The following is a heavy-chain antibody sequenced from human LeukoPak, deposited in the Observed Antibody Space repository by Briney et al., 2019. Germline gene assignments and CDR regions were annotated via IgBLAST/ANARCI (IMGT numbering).Heavy chain of an antibody. Sequence: ASVKVSCKASGYTFTSYGISWVRQAPGQGLEWMGWISAYNGNTNYAQKLQGRVTMTTDTSTSTAYMEPRSLRSDDTAVYYCARDKVHGCSGGSCPASYYYYYYMDVWGKGTTVTVSS. V-gene: IGHV1-18*01. CDR2: ISAYNGNT. J-gene: IGHJ6*03. CDR3: ARDKVHGCSGGSCPASYYYYYYMDV. CDR1: GYTFTSYG. D-gene: IGHD2-15*01.